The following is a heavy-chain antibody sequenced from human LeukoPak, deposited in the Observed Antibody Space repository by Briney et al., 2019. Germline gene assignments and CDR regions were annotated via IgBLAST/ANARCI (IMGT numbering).Heavy chain of an antibody. CDR2: IYTSGRP. D-gene: IGHD6-13*01. V-gene: IGHV4-4*07. Sequence: SETLSLTCTVSGGSISNYYWSWIRQPAGKRLEWIGLIYTSGRPTYNPSLKSRVTMSVDTSKNQFSLKLSSVTAADTAVYYCAKIRGPGIAATVDSWGQGTLVTVSS. J-gene: IGHJ4*02. CDR3: AKIRGPGIAATVDS. CDR1: GGSISNYY.